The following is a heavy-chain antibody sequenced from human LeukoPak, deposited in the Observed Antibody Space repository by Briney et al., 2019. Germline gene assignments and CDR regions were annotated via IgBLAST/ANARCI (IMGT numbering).Heavy chain of an antibody. CDR1: GGSIRSYY. CDR2: IYYSGST. CDR3: ARTGSMETMLYPFDH. D-gene: IGHD2/OR15-2a*01. Sequence: SETLSLTCTVSGGSIRSYYWSWIRQPPGKGLEWIGYIYYSGSTNYNPSLKSRVSISVDTSKNQFSLKLSSVTAADTAVYYCARTGSMETMLYPFDHWGQGTLVTVSS. V-gene: IGHV4-59*01. J-gene: IGHJ4*02.